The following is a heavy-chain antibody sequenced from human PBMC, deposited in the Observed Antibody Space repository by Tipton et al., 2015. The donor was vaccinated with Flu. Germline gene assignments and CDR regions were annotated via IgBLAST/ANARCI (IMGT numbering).Heavy chain of an antibody. J-gene: IGHJ6*03. CDR2: INHSGST. Sequence: LSLTCAVYGGSFSGYYWSWIRQPPGKGLEWIGEINHSGSTNYNPSLKSRVTISVDTSKNQFSLKLSSVTAADTAVYYCATSDYYYYMDVWGKGTTVTVSS. V-gene: IGHV4-34*01. CDR1: GGSFSGYY. CDR3: ATSDYYYYMDV.